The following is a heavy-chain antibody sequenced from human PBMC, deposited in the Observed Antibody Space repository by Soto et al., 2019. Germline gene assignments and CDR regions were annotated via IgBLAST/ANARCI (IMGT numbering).Heavy chain of an antibody. CDR2: INHSGST. D-gene: IGHD6-13*01. J-gene: IGHJ5*02. CDR3: ARAGGSSSSWYSVLTHRRDNWFDP. V-gene: IGHV4-34*01. Sequence: SETLSLTCAVYGGSFSGYYWSWIRQPPGKGLEWIGEINHSGSTNYNPSLKSRVTISVDTSKNQFSLKLSSVTAADTAVYYCARAGGSSSSWYSVLTHRRDNWFDPWGKGTLVTVSS. CDR1: GGSFSGYY.